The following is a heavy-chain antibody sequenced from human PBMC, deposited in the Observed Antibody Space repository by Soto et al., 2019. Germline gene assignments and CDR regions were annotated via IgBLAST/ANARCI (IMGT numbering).Heavy chain of an antibody. J-gene: IGHJ6*02. CDR1: GVSISSYY. D-gene: IGHD5-18*01. Sequence: SETLSLTCTVSGVSISSYYWTLLRQPDGKGLEWIGRIYTSGSTNYNPSLKSRVTMSVDTSKNQFSLKLSSVTAADTAVYYCARALVTSDYYYYGMDVWGQGTTVTVSS. CDR2: IYTSGST. CDR3: ARALVTSDYYYYGMDV. V-gene: IGHV4-4*07.